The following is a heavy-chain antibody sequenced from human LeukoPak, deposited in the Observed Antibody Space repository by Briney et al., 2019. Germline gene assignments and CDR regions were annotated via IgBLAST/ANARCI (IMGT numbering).Heavy chain of an antibody. CDR1: GFTFSSYS. V-gene: IGHV3-48*04. J-gene: IGHJ4*02. CDR3: AREVEMATIDY. D-gene: IGHD5-24*01. CDR2: ISSSSNI. Sequence: PGGSLRLSCAASGFTFSSYSMNWVRQAPGKGLEWVSYISSSSNIYYADSVKGRFTISRDNAQNSLYLQMNSLRAEDMAVYYCAREVEMATIDYWGQGTLVTVSS.